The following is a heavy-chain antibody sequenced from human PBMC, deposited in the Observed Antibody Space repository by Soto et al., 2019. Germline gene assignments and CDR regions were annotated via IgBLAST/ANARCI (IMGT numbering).Heavy chain of an antibody. CDR1: GYTFTSYA. CDR3: ARDRSGYTSAVGWFDP. CDR2: INAGNGNT. J-gene: IGHJ5*02. D-gene: IGHD3-22*01. Sequence: ASVKVSCKASGYTFTSYAMHWVRQAPGQRLEWMGWINAGNGNTKYSQKFQGRVTITRDTSASTAYMELSSLRSEDTAVYYCARDRSGYTSAVGWFDPWGQGTLVTVSS. V-gene: IGHV1-3*01.